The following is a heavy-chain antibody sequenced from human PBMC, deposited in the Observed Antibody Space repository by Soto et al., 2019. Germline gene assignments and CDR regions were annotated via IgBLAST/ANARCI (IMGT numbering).Heavy chain of an antibody. Sequence: PGGSLRPSCTAYGFNFGDYAMHSVRQDPGKGLEWVSGLNWNSVTAGYADSGKGRFSISRDNGKNALYLQTTSLRPEDTGLYYCVKDISRAYSDPNFDCWGQGT. D-gene: IGHD2-15*01. CDR3: VKDISRAYSDPNFDC. CDR2: LNWNSVTA. V-gene: IGHV3-9*01. CDR1: GFNFGDYA. J-gene: IGHJ4*02.